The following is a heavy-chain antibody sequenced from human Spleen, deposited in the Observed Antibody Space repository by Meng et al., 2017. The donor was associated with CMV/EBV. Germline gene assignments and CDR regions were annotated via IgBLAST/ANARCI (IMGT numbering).Heavy chain of an antibody. V-gene: IGHV1-69*10. CDR2: IIPILGIA. D-gene: IGHD2-2*02. Sequence: SVKVSCKASGGTFSSYAISWVRQAPGQGLEWMGGIIPILGIANYAQKFQGRVTITADKSTSTAYMELSSLRSEDTAVYYCARGLGYCSSTSCYTSYYYYGMDVWGQGTTVTVS. J-gene: IGHJ6*02. CDR3: ARGLGYCSSTSCYTSYYYYGMDV. CDR1: GGTFSSYA.